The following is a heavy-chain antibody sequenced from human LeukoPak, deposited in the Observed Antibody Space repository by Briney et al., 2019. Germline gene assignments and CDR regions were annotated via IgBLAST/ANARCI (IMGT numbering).Heavy chain of an antibody. D-gene: IGHD6-19*01. CDR1: GGSISSYY. CDR2: IYYSGNT. J-gene: IGHJ4*02. Sequence: SETLSLTCTVSGGSISSYYWSWIRQPPGKGLEWIGYIYYSGNTDSNPSLKSRVTISVDTSKNQFSLKLSSVTAADTAVYYCATTLPASGWYYSDYWGQGTLVTVSS. CDR3: ATTLPASGWYYSDY. V-gene: IGHV4-59*08.